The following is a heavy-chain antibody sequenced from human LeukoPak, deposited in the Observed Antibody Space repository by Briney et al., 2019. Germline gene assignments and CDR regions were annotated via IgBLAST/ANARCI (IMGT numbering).Heavy chain of an antibody. CDR3: ARSKSYSSGWTDFDW. D-gene: IGHD6-19*01. Sequence: GGSLRLSCAASGFTFSSHDMHWVRQPKGKGLEWVSVIGTAGNTYYADSVKGRFTISRENARNSLLLQMDNLRAEDTAVYYCARSKSYSSGWTDFDWWGQGTLVTVSS. CDR2: IGTAGNT. V-gene: IGHV3-13*01. CDR1: GFTFSSHD. J-gene: IGHJ4*02.